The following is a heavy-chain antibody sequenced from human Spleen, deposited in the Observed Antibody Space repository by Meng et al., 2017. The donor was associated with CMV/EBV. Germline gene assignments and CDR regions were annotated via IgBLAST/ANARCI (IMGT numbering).Heavy chain of an antibody. Sequence: SETLSLTCTVSGGSVYSSSHYWGWIRQPPGKGLEWIGTIYYNGGTSYNPSLKSRVTISLDTSKNHFSLRLTSVTAADTAVYYCARDPRRIFYSGSYATKLGHRPFDYWGQGTLVTVSS. CDR1: GGSVYSSSHY. J-gene: IGHJ4*02. D-gene: IGHD1-26*01. V-gene: IGHV4-39*02. CDR2: IYYNGGT. CDR3: ARDPRRIFYSGSYATKLGHRPFDY.